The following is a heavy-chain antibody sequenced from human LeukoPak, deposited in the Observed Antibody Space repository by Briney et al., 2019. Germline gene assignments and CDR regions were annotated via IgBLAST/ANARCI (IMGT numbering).Heavy chain of an antibody. V-gene: IGHV3-7*01. J-gene: IGHJ4*02. CDR1: GFTFSSDW. D-gene: IGHD1-7*01. CDR3: AKRYNANYQYFFDC. Sequence: GGSLRLSCVASGFTFSSDWMGWVRQAPGKGLEWVANLKQDGSEAYYVDSVKGRFTISRDNARNSLYLQMNGLRAEDTAMYYCAKRYNANYQYFFDCWGQGTLVTVST. CDR2: LKQDGSEA.